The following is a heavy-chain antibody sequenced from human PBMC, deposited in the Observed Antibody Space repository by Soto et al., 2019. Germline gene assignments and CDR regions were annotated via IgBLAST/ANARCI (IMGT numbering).Heavy chain of an antibody. CDR1: GFTFSDYY. D-gene: IGHD3-3*01. J-gene: IGHJ6*03. Sequence: QAQLVESGGDLVKPGGSLRLSCAASGFTFSDYYMSWIRQAPGKGLEWGSFMSSSGGTIYYADFVKGRFTISRDNVKNSMYLQKNCLRAEDSAVYYCAMPSGFWNGPDKHSYYYMGVWGKGTTVTVSS. CDR3: AMPSGFWNGPDKHSYYYMGV. CDR2: MSSSGGTI. V-gene: IGHV3-11*01.